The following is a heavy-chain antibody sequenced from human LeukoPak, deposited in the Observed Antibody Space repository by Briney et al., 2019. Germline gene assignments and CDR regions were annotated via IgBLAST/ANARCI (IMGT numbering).Heavy chain of an antibody. CDR1: GFTFSNYW. CDR2: IKQDESEK. Sequence: PGGSLRLSCAASGFTFSNYWMSWVRQAPGKGLEWVANIKQDESEKFYVDSVKGRFSISRDNAGNSLYLQMNSLRVEDTAVYYCAKDEDHDYGDYYFDSWGQGTLVTVSS. J-gene: IGHJ4*02. V-gene: IGHV3-7*01. D-gene: IGHD4-17*01. CDR3: AKDEDHDYGDYYFDS.